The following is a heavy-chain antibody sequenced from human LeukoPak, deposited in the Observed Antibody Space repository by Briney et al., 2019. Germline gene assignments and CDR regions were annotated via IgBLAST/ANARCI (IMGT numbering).Heavy chain of an antibody. CDR2: ISPYNGNT. J-gene: IGHJ4*02. CDR1: GYTFTSFD. CDR3: AADMGGLRWRRGESFDY. V-gene: IGHV1-18*04. D-gene: IGHD4-23*01. Sequence: ASVKVSCTASGYTFTSFDITWVRQAPGQGLEWMAWISPYNGNTFHAQKLQGRVTMTTDTSTSTAYMELRSLRSEDTAVYYCAADMGGLRWRRGESFDYWGQGTLVTVSS.